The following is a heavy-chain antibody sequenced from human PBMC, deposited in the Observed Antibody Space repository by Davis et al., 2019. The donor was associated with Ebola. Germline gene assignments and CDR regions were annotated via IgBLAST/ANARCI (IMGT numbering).Heavy chain of an antibody. CDR3: ARTPISYSSGVDY. CDR2: IYYSGST. CDR1: GGSISSSSYY. V-gene: IGHV4-39*01. J-gene: IGHJ4*02. D-gene: IGHD6-19*01. Sequence: SETLSLTCTVSGGSISSSSYYWGWIRQPPGKGLEWIGSIYYSGSTYYNPSLKSRVTISVDTSKNQFSLKLSSVTAADTAVYYCARTPISYSSGVDYWGQGTLVTVSS.